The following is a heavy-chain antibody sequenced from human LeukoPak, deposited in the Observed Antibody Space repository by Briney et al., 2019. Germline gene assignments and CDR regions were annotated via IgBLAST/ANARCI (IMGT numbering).Heavy chain of an antibody. V-gene: IGHV4-59*01. CDR1: GGSISSYY. CDR2: IHYSGTT. Sequence: KTSETLSLTCTVSGGSISSYYWSWIRQPPGKGLESIGYIHYSGTTNYNPSLKSRVTISVDTSKNQFSLKLSSVTAADTAVYYCAKVSWFPGTSYYYMDVWGKGTTVTVSS. CDR3: AKVSWFPGTSYYYMDV. J-gene: IGHJ6*03. D-gene: IGHD1-1*01.